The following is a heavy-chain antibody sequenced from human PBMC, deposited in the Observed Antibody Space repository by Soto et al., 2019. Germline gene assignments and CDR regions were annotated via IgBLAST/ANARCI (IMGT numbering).Heavy chain of an antibody. D-gene: IGHD6-19*01. V-gene: IGHV3-48*02. Sequence: EVQLVESGGNLVQPGGSLRLSCAASGFRFSIYNMNWVRKAPGKGLEWSAYITSDTKTIKYADSVKGRFTISRDNGKNSVYLHMNSLRDEDTAVYYCARSVEVNFDHWGQRTLITVS. CDR1: GFRFSIYN. J-gene: IGHJ4*02. CDR2: ITSDTKTI. CDR3: ARSVEVNFDH.